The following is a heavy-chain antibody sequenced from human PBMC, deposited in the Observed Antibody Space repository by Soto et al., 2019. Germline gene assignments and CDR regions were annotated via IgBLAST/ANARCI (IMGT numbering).Heavy chain of an antibody. D-gene: IGHD6-25*01. CDR3: AREDVSVAAGTRGPFDY. J-gene: IGHJ4*02. CDR2: ISGSGGST. V-gene: IGHV3-23*01. CDR1: GFTFSSYA. Sequence: GGSLRLSCAASGFTFSSYAMSWVRQAPGKGLEWVSAISGSGGSTYYADSVKGRLTISRDNSKNTLYLQMNSLRAEDSGVDYCAREDVSVAAGTRGPFDYWGQGTLVTVS.